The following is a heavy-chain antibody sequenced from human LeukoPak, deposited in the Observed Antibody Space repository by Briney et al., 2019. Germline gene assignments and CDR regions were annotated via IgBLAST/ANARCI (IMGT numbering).Heavy chain of an antibody. V-gene: IGHV3-66*01. J-gene: IGHJ2*01. CDR2: LYSDGRT. Sequence: GGSLRLSCAASGFTVSNSYMSWVRRAPGKGLEWVSVLYSDGRTFYADSVKGRFTISRDNSRNTLYLQMNSLRVEDTAVYYCARDRAYTYGTAWYFDLWGRGTLVTVSS. D-gene: IGHD2-8*01. CDR3: ARDRAYTYGTAWYFDL. CDR1: GFTVSNSY.